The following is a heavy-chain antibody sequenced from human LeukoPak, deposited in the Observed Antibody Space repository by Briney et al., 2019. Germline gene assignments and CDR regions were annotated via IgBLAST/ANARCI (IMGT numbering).Heavy chain of an antibody. V-gene: IGHV3-30*02. CDR2: IRFDGSDK. CDR3: AKKFDSYLDY. CDR1: GFTFSSYG. J-gene: IGHJ4*02. Sequence: PGGSLRLSCEASGFTFSSYGMHWVRQAPGKGLEWVAFIRFDGSDKHYADSVKGRFTISRDNSKNTLYLQMNSLRVEDTAVYYCAKKFDSYLDYWGQGTLVTVSS.